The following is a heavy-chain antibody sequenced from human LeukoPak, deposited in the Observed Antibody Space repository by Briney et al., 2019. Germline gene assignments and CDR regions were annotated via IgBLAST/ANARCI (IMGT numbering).Heavy chain of an antibody. CDR2: ISAYNGNT. Sequence: GASVKVSCKASGYTFTSYYMHWVRQAPGQGLEWMGWISAYNGNTNYAQKLQGRVTMTRDTSISTAYMELSRLRSDDTAVYYCASQLPGASNYYYMDVWGKGTTVTVSS. CDR1: GYTFTSYY. V-gene: IGHV1-2*02. D-gene: IGHD6-6*01. J-gene: IGHJ6*03. CDR3: ASQLPGASNYYYMDV.